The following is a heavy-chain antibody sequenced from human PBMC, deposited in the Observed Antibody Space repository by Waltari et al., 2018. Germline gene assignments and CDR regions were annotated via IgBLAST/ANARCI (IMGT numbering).Heavy chain of an antibody. Sequence: QVQLQQWGAGLLKPSETLSLTCAVYGGSFSGYYWSWIRQPPGKGLEWMGEINHSGSTNYNPSLKSRVPISVDTSKNQFALKLSSVTAADTAVYYCARGGSGSGSYYPHDYWGQGTLVTVSS. CDR3: ARGGSGSGSYYPHDY. D-gene: IGHD3-10*01. CDR2: INHSGST. CDR1: GGSFSGYY. J-gene: IGHJ4*02. V-gene: IGHV4-34*01.